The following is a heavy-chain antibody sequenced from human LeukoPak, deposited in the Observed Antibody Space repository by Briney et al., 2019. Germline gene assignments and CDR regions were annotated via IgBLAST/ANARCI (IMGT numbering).Heavy chain of an antibody. J-gene: IGHJ6*02. CDR3: AREDPQTTVPEGTDV. Sequence: SETLSLTCTVSGGSISHYYWSWIRQSPGKGLEWIGYIYYSGTTNYNPSLKSRVTISVDTSRNQFSLQLRSVTAADTAVYYCAREDPQTTVPEGTDVWAKGPRSLSP. CDR1: GGSISHYY. CDR2: IYYSGTT. D-gene: IGHD4-17*01. V-gene: IGHV4-59*01.